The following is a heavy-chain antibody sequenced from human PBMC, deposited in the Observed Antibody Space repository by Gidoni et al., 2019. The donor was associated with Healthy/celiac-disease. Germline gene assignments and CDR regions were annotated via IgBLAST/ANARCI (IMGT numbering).Heavy chain of an antibody. CDR3: ASGDCSSTSCYLPPFDY. J-gene: IGHJ4*02. Sequence: QLQLQESGPGLVKPSETLSLTCTVSGGSIRSSSYYWGWIRQPPGKGLEWIGSIYYSGSTYYNPSLKSRVTISVDTSKNQFSLKLSSVTAADTAVYYCASGDCSSTSCYLPPFDYWGQGTLVTVSS. V-gene: IGHV4-39*01. D-gene: IGHD2-2*01. CDR2: IYYSGST. CDR1: GGSIRSSSYY.